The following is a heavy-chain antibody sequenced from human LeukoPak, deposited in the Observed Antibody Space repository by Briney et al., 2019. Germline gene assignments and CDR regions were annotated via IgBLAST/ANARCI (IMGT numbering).Heavy chain of an antibody. CDR2: IYDSGST. Sequence: SETLSLTCTVSGGSIRSSYYYWGWIRQPPGKGLEWIGSIYDSGSTYYNPSLKSRVTISVDTSKNQFSLKLSSVTAADTAVYYCAAHYGDFGRPHWYFDLWGRGTLVTVSS. D-gene: IGHD4-17*01. V-gene: IGHV4-39*07. J-gene: IGHJ2*01. CDR3: AAHYGDFGRPHWYFDL. CDR1: GGSIRSSYYY.